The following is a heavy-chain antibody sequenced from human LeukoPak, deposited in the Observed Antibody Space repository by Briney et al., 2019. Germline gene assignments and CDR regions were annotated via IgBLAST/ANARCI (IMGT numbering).Heavy chain of an antibody. CDR1: GFTFSSYA. CDR3: ARESVH. CDR2: ISYDGSNK. J-gene: IGHJ4*02. V-gene: IGHV3-30-3*01. D-gene: IGHD5/OR15-5a*01. Sequence: GVLRLSCAASGFTFSSYAMHWVRQAPGKGLEWVAVISYDGSNKYYADSVKGRFTISRDNSKNTLYLQMNSLRAEDTAVYYCARESVHWGQGTLVTVSS.